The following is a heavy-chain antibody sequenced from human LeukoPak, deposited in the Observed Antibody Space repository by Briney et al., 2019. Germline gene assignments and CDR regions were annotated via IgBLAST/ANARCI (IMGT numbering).Heavy chain of an antibody. Sequence: KPGGSLRLSCAASGFTFSSYSMNWVRQAPGKGLEWVSSISSSSSYIYYADSVKGRFTISRDNAKNSLYLQMNSLRAEDTAVYYCAREIVAYCSGGSCSYYYYYYMDVWGKGTTATVSS. V-gene: IGHV3-21*01. CDR2: ISSSSSYI. J-gene: IGHJ6*03. D-gene: IGHD2-15*01. CDR1: GFTFSSYS. CDR3: AREIVAYCSGGSCSYYYYYYMDV.